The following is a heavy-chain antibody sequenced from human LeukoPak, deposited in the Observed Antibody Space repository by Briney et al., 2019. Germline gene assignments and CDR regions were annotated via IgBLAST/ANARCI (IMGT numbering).Heavy chain of an antibody. CDR1: GFTLSDHY. CDR2: IKGTGTTI. Sequence: GGSLRLSCTASGFTLSDHYVTWNRQAPGEGLEWVSFIKGTGTTIYYADSVKGRFTVSRDNARNSFQLQLNRVKGKDTALYFCAGGHDDVWGSPMDVGGTGSPVTVST. D-gene: IGHD3-16*01. J-gene: IGHJ6*04. V-gene: IGHV3-11*04. CDR3: AGGHDDVWGSPMDV.